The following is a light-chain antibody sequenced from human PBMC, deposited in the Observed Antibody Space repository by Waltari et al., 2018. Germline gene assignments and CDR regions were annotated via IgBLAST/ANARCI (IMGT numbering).Light chain of an antibody. CDR2: DAS. CDR1: QDISNF. Sequence: DIQMTQSPSSLSASVGDRVTITCQASQDISNFLNWYQQNPGKAPKPLIYDASILQTGVPSRFRGRGSGSDFTLTISSLEPEDFATYYCQQHDRPPLTFGGGTRVEIK. CDR3: QQHDRPPLT. V-gene: IGKV1-33*01. J-gene: IGKJ4*01.